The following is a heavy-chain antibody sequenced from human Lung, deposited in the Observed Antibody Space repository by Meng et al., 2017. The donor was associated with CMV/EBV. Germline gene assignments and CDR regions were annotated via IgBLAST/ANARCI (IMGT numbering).Heavy chain of an antibody. J-gene: IGHJ4*02. CDR2: ILPIFGIA. CDR3: ARVGGTMVKNGYFDY. CDR1: GGTFRKYS. V-gene: IGHV1-69*05. Sequence: SVXVSXKASGGTFRKYSISWVRQAPGQGLEWMGGILPIFGIAKIAQNFQGRVTITTDGSTSTAYMEVSSLRSEDKAVYYCARVGGTMVKNGYFDYWGQGXLVTVSS. D-gene: IGHD4/OR15-4a*01.